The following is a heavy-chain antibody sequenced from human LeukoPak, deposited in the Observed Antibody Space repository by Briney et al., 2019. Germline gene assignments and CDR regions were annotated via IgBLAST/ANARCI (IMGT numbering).Heavy chain of an antibody. V-gene: IGHV3-74*01. CDR3: ASLTLEHSNWNHPGAFDI. CDR1: GFTFSSYW. D-gene: IGHD1-1*01. Sequence: QPGGSLRLSCAASGFTFSSYWMHWVRQAPGKGLVWVSRINSDGSSTSYADSVKGRFTISRDNAKNTLYLQMNSLRAEDTAVYYCASLTLEHSNWNHPGAFDIWGQGTMVTVSS. J-gene: IGHJ3*02. CDR2: INSDGSST.